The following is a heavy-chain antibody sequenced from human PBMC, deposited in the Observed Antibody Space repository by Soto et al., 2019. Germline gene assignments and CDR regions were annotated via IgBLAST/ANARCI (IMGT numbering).Heavy chain of an antibody. CDR3: AREWFGDFV. Sequence: EVQLVESGGGLVKPGGALRLSCVGSGLTLSDAWMNWVRQIPGKGPEWVGRIKTKSDGAVTDYAALAKGRFTISRDDSENTLYLPMNILKTEDTAVYYCAREWFGDFVWGQGTLVTVSS. CDR2: IKTKSDGAVT. CDR1: GLTLSDAW. J-gene: IGHJ4*02. D-gene: IGHD3-10*01. V-gene: IGHV3-15*05.